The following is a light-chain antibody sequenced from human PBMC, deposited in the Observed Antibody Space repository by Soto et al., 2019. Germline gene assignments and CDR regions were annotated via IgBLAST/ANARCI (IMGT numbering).Light chain of an antibody. CDR2: DAS. Sequence: EIVMTQSPGTLSVSPGERATLSCRASQSVRSNLAWYQQKPGQAPRLLIYDASTRATGIPARFSGSGSGTEFTLTISSLQSEDFAVYYCQQYNNWPPIIFGQGTRLEIK. J-gene: IGKJ5*01. V-gene: IGKV3-15*01. CDR1: QSVRSN. CDR3: QQYNNWPPII.